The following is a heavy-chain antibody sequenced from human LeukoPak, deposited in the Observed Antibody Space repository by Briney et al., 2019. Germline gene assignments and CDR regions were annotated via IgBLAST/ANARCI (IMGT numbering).Heavy chain of an antibody. Sequence: SQTLSLTCAISGDSVSSNTVAWNWFRQSPSRGLEWLGRTYYRSKWFDEYAVSLKSRITISPDTSKNQFSLKLSSVTAADTAVYYCARGIRNRYAVTVTGWAFDIWGQGTMVTVSS. CDR2: TYYRSKWFD. CDR1: GDSVSSNTVA. J-gene: IGHJ3*02. CDR3: ARGIRNRYAVTVTGWAFDI. D-gene: IGHD3-16*02. V-gene: IGHV6-1*01.